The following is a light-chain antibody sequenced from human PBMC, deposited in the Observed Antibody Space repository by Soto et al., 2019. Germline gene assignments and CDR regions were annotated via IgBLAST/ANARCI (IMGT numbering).Light chain of an antibody. CDR3: ETWNSNTRV. CDR1: SGHRSYI. CDR2: LESSGSQ. J-gene: IGLJ3*02. Sequence: VVTQSSSASASLGSSVNLTCTLSSGHRSYIIAWHQQQPGKAPRFLIRLESSGSQNKGSGVPDRFSGSSSGAARYLTISNLQSEDEADYYCETWNSNTRVFGGGTQLTVL. V-gene: IGLV4-60*03.